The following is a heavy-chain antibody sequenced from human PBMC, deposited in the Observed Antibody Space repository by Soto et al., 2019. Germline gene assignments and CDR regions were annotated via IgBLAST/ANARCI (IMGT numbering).Heavy chain of an antibody. CDR1: GFTFSAYW. CDR3: ARGPRVSSTGTGAH. CDR2: ISDDGSTA. D-gene: IGHD1-1*01. Sequence: LRLSCAVSGFTFSAYWMHWVRQVPGKGLTWVSRISDDGSTATYADSVKGRFIISRDNAKNSLYLEMNTLRADDSGLYYCARGPRVSSTGTGAHWGRGTLVTVSS. V-gene: IGHV3-74*01. J-gene: IGHJ4*02.